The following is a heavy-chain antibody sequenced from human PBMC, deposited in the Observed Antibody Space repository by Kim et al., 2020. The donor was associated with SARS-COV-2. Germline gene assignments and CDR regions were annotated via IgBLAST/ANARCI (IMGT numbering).Heavy chain of an antibody. Sequence: GGSLRLSCAASGFTFSNAWMSWVRQAPGKGLEWVGRIKSKTDGGTTDYAAPVKGRFTISRDDSKNTLYLQMNSLKTEDTAVYYCTTGSGRAHYYGMDVWGQGTTVTVSS. D-gene: IGHD3-10*01. CDR2: IKSKTDGGTT. CDR3: TTGSGRAHYYGMDV. J-gene: IGHJ6*02. CDR1: GFTFSNAW. V-gene: IGHV3-15*01.